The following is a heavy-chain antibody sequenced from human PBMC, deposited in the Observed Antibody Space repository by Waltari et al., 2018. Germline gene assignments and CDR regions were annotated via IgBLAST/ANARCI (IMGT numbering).Heavy chain of an antibody. CDR1: GYTFTDYY. D-gene: IGHD6-6*01. V-gene: IGHV1-69-2*01. Sequence: EVQLVQSGAEVKKPGATVKISCKASGYTFTDYYMHWVQPAPGKGLEWMGRVEPEDGETIYAEKFQGRVTITADTSTDTAYMELSSLRSEDTAVYYCATEQVRAARLIGAVDPWGQGTLVTVSS. CDR2: VEPEDGET. CDR3: ATEQVRAARLIGAVDP. J-gene: IGHJ5*02.